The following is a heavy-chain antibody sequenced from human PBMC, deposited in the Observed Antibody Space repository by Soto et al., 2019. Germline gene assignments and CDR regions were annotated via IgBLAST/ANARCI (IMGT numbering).Heavy chain of an antibody. V-gene: IGHV1-18*01. CDR2: ITPYNGNT. J-gene: IGHJ4*02. D-gene: IGHD2-2*01. CDR3: ARDTSFYFDY. CDR1: NYTFITYG. Sequence: ASVKVSCTASNYTFITYGITWVRHAPGQGLEWVGWITPYNGNTNYGQNFQGRVTMTADTSTSTAYMELRSLTTDDTPLYYCARDTSFYFDYWGQGTRVTVSS.